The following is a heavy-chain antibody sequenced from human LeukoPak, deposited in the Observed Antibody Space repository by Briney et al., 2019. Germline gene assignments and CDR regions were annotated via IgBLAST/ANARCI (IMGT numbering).Heavy chain of an antibody. CDR2: ISSSRSTM. V-gene: IGHV3-48*01. D-gene: IGHD3-22*01. CDR1: GFPFSRYS. CDR3: ARNGLGYYDSSGSRDAFDI. Sequence: GSLRLSCAASGFPFSRYSMNWVRQAPGKGLEWVSYISSSRSTMYYADSVKGRFTISRDNAKNSLYLQMHSLRGEDTAVYYWARNGLGYYDSSGSRDAFDIWGQGTMVTVSS. J-gene: IGHJ3*02.